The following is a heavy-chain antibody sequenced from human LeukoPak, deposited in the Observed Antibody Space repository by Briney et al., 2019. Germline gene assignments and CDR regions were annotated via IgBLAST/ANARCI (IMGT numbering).Heavy chain of an antibody. CDR1: GYTFTTYH. J-gene: IGHJ4*02. V-gene: IGHV1-46*01. Sequence: ASVKVSCKASGYTFTTYHMHWVRQAPGQGLEWMGIINPSGGSATYAQRFRGRVTMTSDTSTGTVYMELRSLTSEDTAVYYCARDHSPPATSVGTTYYFDYWGQGTLVTVSS. D-gene: IGHD1-1*01. CDR2: INPSGGSA. CDR3: ARDHSPPATSVGTTYYFDY.